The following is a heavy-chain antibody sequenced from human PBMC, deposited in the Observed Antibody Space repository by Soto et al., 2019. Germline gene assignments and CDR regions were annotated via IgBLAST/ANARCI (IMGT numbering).Heavy chain of an antibody. J-gene: IGHJ4*02. CDR1: GYSFTSYW. V-gene: IGHV5-51*01. Sequence: EVQLVQSGAEVKKPGESLKISCKGSGYSFTSYWIAWMRQMPGKGLEWMGIIFPGDSSSRYSPSFQGQVTISADKSISTAYLQWSSLKASDTAMYYCTRLATYYDILSGYYFDYWGQGTLVTVSS. CDR2: IFPGDSSS. D-gene: IGHD3-9*01. CDR3: TRLATYYDILSGYYFDY.